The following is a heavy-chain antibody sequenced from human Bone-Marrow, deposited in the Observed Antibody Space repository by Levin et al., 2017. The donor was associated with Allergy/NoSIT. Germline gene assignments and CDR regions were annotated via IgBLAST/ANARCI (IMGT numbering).Heavy chain of an antibody. CDR1: GGSISSGGYY. D-gene: IGHD3-3*01. J-gene: IGHJ4*02. CDR3: ASTPQIDFGVVPY. Sequence: SETLSLTCTVSGGSISSGGYYWSWIRQHPGKGLEWIGYIYYSGSTYYNPSLKSRVTISVDTSKNQFSLKLSSVTAADTAVYYCASTPQIDFGVVPYWGQGTLVTVSS. CDR2: IYYSGST. V-gene: IGHV4-31*03.